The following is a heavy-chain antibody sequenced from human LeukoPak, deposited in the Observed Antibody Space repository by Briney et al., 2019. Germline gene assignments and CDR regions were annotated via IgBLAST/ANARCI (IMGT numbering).Heavy chain of an antibody. J-gene: IGHJ4*02. Sequence: GGSLRLSCAASGFTFSSYAISWVRQPPRSGMEWVSAISSSGSSTYYADSVKGRFTISRDNSKKTLYLQMNSLRAEDTAVYYCATSFGYWGQGSLVTVSA. D-gene: IGHD2/OR15-2a*01. CDR3: ATSFGY. V-gene: IGHV3-23*01. CDR1: GFTFSSYA. CDR2: ISSSGSST.